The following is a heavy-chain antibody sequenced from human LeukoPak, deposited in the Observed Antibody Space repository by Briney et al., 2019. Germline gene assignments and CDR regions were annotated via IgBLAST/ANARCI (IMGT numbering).Heavy chain of an antibody. D-gene: IGHD3-22*01. J-gene: IGHJ3*02. CDR2: INQDGSEK. V-gene: IGHV3-7*04. Sequence: PGGALRLSCAASGFTFSSYWMSWVRQAPGKGREGVANINQDGSEKYYVDSVKCLFTISRDNAKHPLYLQMNSLRAEDTAVYYCARGRTYESSGYYYHLKAFDIWGQGTMVTVSS. CDR1: GFTFSSYW. CDR3: ARGRTYESSGYYYHLKAFDI.